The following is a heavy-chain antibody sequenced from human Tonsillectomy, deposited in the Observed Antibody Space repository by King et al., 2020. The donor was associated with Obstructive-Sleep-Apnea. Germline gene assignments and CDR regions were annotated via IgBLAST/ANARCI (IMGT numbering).Heavy chain of an antibody. D-gene: IGHD3-22*01. V-gene: IGHV4-34*01. Sequence: VQLQQWGAGLLKPSETLSLTCAVSGGSFSDYYWSWIRQPPGKGLEWIGEINHSGSTNYNPSLKSRVTISVDTSKNQFSLKLSSVTAADTAVYYCARRRRSTKIVVIRYFDYWGQGTLVTVSS. CDR2: INHSGST. CDR3: ARRRRSTKIVVIRYFDY. CDR1: GGSFSDYY. J-gene: IGHJ4*02.